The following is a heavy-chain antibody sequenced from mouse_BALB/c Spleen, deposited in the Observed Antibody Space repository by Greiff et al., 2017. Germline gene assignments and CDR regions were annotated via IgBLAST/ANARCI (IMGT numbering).Heavy chain of an antibody. CDR2: IWAGGST. D-gene: IGHD2-10*02. V-gene: IGHV2-9*02. Sequence: VQLQESGPGLVAPSQSLSITCTVSGFSLTSYGVHWVRQPPGKGLEWLGVIWAGGSTNYNSALMSRLSISKDNSKSQVFLKMNSLQTDDTAMYYCAREEYGNYEAMDYWGQGTSVTVSS. J-gene: IGHJ4*01. CDR3: AREEYGNYEAMDY. CDR1: GFSLTSYG.